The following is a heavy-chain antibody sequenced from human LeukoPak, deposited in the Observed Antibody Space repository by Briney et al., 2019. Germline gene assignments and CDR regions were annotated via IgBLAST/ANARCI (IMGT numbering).Heavy chain of an antibody. J-gene: IGHJ4*02. D-gene: IGHD5-12*01. V-gene: IGHV3-49*03. Sequence: GGALRDSCTASLFTFDNYAMSWFRQAPGKGLEWVGLIRSKIYGGTTEYAASVKGRFTISRDDSKSIAYLQMTSLKSEDTAVYYCVSYSGDADYWGQGTLVTVSS. CDR1: LFTFDNYA. CDR3: VSYSGDADY. CDR2: IRSKIYGGTT.